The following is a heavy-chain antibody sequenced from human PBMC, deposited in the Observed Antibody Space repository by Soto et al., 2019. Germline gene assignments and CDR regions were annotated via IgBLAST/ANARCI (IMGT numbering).Heavy chain of an antibody. CDR1: GGSLCTYY. CDR3: VRGRRDYDEYSFDS. J-gene: IGHJ4*02. D-gene: IGHD4-17*01. V-gene: IGHV4-59*01. CDR2: IYYSGST. Sequence: SETLSLTCLVSGGSLCTYYWSLIRQAPGKALECIGYIYYSGSTNYNPSLNSRVTLSASTSKNLSALKLMSLVPADTAGNYYVRGRRDYDEYSFDSWAQGAMVTISS.